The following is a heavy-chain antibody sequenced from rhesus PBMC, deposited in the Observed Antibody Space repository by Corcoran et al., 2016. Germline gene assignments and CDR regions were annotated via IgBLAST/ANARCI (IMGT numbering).Heavy chain of an antibody. CDR3: ARTPEANYFDF. V-gene: IGHV4-165*02. CDR2: IGGTSGST. J-gene: IGHJ4*01. D-gene: IGHD6-43*01. CDR1: GGSLSGFY. Sequence: QVQLQESGPGLVKPSETLSLTCAVSGGSLSGFYWNWIRHPPGMGLEWIGYIGGTSGSTYYNPSLKSRVTISTDTSKNQFSLKLSSVTAADTAVYYCARTPEANYFDFWGQGVLVTVSS.